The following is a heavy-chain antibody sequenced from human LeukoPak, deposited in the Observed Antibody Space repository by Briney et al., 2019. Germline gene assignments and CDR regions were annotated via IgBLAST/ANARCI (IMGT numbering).Heavy chain of an antibody. CDR1: GGSFSGYY. CDR3: ARGGWSLDP. D-gene: IGHD2-15*01. CDR2: IYYSGST. Sequence: SETLSLTCAAYGGSFSGYYWSWIRQPPGKGLEWIGYIYYSGSTNYKPSLKSRVTMSVDTSKNQISLKLSSVTAADTAVYYCARGGWSLDPWGQGTLVTVSS. V-gene: IGHV4-59*01. J-gene: IGHJ5*02.